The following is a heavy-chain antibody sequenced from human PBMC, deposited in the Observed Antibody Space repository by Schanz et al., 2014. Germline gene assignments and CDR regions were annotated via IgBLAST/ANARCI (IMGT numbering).Heavy chain of an antibody. J-gene: IGHJ4*02. V-gene: IGHV7-4-1*02. CDR3: ARGEANWGQY. D-gene: IGHD7-27*01. Sequence: QVQLVQSASELKTPGASVRVSCKASRYSFSDFPINWVRQAPGQGLEWMGWINSNSGDPTYAQGFTGRFVFSLDTSVSTAYLQISSLKAEDTAVFFCARGEANWGQYWGQGTLVTVSS. CDR2: INSNSGDP. CDR1: RYSFSDFP.